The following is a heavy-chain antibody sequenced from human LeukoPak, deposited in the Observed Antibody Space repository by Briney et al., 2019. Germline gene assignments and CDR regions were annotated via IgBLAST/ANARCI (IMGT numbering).Heavy chain of an antibody. CDR3: ARDARAAGTPPYYFDY. V-gene: IGHV3-64*01. J-gene: IGHJ4*02. CDR2: ISSNGGST. CDR1: GFTFSSYA. Sequence: PGGPLRLSCAASGFTFSSYAMHWVRQAPGKGLEYVSAISSNGGSTYYANSVKGRFTISRDNSKNTLYLQMGSLRAEDMAVYYCARDARAAGTPPYYFDYWGQGTLVTVSS. D-gene: IGHD6-13*01.